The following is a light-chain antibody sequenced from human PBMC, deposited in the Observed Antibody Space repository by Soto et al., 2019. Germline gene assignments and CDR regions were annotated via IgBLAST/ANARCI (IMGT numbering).Light chain of an antibody. CDR2: GHS. J-gene: IGLJ1*01. CDR1: TSNIGSNY. V-gene: IGLV1-40*01. CDR3: QSYDNSLSALV. Sequence: QSVLTQPPSASGTPGQGVTISCSGSTSNIGSNYVHWYWQLPGTAPKLLIDGHSNRPSGVPDRFSASKSGTSASLAITGLQAEDEADYYCQSYDNSLSALVFGTGTRSPS.